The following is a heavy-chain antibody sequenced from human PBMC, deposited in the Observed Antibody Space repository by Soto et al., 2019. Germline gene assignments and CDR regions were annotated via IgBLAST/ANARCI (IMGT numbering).Heavy chain of an antibody. CDR2: ISAAGDP. V-gene: IGHV3-13*05. CDR1: GFTFRNYD. Sequence: ESGGGLVQPGGSLRLSCEASGFTFRNYDMHWVRQGTGKGLEWVSGISAAGDPDYADSVEGRFTISRENAKNSFFLQMNSLRVGDTDVYYCARTDRDFYGLDVWGQGTTVIVSS. CDR3: ARTDRDFYGLDV. J-gene: IGHJ6*02.